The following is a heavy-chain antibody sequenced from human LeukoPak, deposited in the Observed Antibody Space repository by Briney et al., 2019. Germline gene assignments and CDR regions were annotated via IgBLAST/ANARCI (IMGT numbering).Heavy chain of an antibody. CDR3: AKASPYYDILTGYYYYFDY. CDR2: VSVSADST. D-gene: IGHD3-9*01. Sequence: GGSLRLSCAASGFTFSSNAMSWVRQAPGKGLEWVSAVSVSADSTYYAGSVKGRSTISRDNSRNMVYLQMNSLRAEDTAIYYCAKASPYYDILTGYYYYFDYWGQGTLVTVSS. CDR1: GFTFSSNA. V-gene: IGHV3-23*01. J-gene: IGHJ4*02.